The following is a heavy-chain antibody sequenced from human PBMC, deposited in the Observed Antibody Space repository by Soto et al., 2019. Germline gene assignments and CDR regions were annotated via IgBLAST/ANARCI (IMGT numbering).Heavy chain of an antibody. CDR1: GASISSYY. J-gene: IGHJ6*02. Sequence: SETLSLTCTVSGASISSYYWSWIRQPPGKGLEWIGYIYYSGSTNYNPSLKSRVTISVDTSKNQFSLRLSSVTAADTAVYHCARQMFIGGMDVWGQGTTVTAP. D-gene: IGHD2-15*01. CDR2: IYYSGST. V-gene: IGHV4-59*08. CDR3: ARQMFIGGMDV.